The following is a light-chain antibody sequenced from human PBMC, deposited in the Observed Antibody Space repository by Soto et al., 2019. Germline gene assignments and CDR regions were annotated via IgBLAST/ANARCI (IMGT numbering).Light chain of an antibody. CDR3: QQRSIWPLT. CDR2: DAS. J-gene: IGKJ4*01. Sequence: EIVLTQSPATPSLSPGERATLSCRASQSVSSYLAWYQQKPGQAPRLLIYDASNRATGIPARFSGSGSGTDFTLTISSLEPEDFAVYYCQQRSIWPLTFGGGTKVEI. CDR1: QSVSSY. V-gene: IGKV3-11*01.